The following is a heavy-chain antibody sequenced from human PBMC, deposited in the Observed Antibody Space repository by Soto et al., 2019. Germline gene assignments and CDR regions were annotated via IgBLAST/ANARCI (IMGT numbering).Heavy chain of an antibody. D-gene: IGHD6-25*01. CDR2: IIPIFGTA. V-gene: IGHV1-69*13. CDR1: GGTFSSYA. J-gene: IGHJ4*02. Sequence: SVKVSCKASGGTFSSYAISWVRQAPGQGLEWMGGIIPIFGTANYAQKFQGRVTITADESTSTAYMELSSLRSEDTAVYYCVRRGYNWQFSDYWGQGTLVTVSS. CDR3: VRRGYNWQFSDY.